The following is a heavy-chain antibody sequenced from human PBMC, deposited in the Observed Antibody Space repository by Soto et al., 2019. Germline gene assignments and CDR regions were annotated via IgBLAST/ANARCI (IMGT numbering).Heavy chain of an antibody. CDR1: GGSISGYY. CDR2: IYNSGST. Sequence: SETLSLTCTVSGGSISGYYWSWLRQPPGQGLEWIGYIYNSGSTYYNPSLKSRVTISVDRSKDQFSLKLSSVTAADTAVYYCARTSITMVRGVRRGNAFDIWGQGTMVTVSS. D-gene: IGHD3-10*01. J-gene: IGHJ3*02. V-gene: IGHV4-59*12. CDR3: ARTSITMVRGVRRGNAFDI.